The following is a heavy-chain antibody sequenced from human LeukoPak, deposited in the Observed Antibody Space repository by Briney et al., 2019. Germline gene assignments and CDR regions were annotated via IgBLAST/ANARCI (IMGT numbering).Heavy chain of an antibody. J-gene: IGHJ3*02. V-gene: IGHV3-21*01. CDR3: ARGGYSSGWYVAFDI. CDR1: GFTSSSYS. CDR2: ISSSSSYI. D-gene: IGHD6-19*01. Sequence: GGSLRLSCAASGFTSSSYSMNWVRQAPGKGLEWVSSISSSSSYIYYADSVKGRFTISRDNAKNSLYLQMNSLRAEDTAVYYCARGGYSSGWYVAFDIWGQGTMVTVSS.